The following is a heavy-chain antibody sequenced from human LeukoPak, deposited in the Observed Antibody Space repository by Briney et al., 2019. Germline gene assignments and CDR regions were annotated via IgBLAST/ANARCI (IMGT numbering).Heavy chain of an antibody. J-gene: IGHJ5*02. D-gene: IGHD6-13*01. CDR3: AKGAAAGKVDWFDP. V-gene: IGHV3-23*01. Sequence: GGPLRLSCEASGLSLTNYAMMWVRQAPGKGLQWISTLTGYGGAYYADSGEGRFIISRDISKNTMFLQMYSLRAEDTAVYYCAKGAAAGKVDWFDPWGQGTLVTVSS. CDR1: GLSLTNYA. CDR2: LTGYGGA.